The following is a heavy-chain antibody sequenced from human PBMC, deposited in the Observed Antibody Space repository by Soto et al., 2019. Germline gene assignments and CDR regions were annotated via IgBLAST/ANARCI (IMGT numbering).Heavy chain of an antibody. J-gene: IGHJ5*02. CDR1: YSFTSYW. Sequence: YSFTSYWIGWVRQMPGKGLEWMGIIYPGDSDTRYSPSFQGQVTISADKSISTAYLQWSSLKASDTAMYYCARRGGGSLNWFDPWGQGTLVTVSS. CDR2: IYPGDSDT. CDR3: ARRGGGSLNWFDP. D-gene: IGHD2-15*01. V-gene: IGHV5-51*01.